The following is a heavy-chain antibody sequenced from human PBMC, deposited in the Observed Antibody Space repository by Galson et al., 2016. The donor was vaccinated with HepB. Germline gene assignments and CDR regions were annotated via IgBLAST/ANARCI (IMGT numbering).Heavy chain of an antibody. V-gene: IGHV1-3*01. CDR1: GYTFTTYA. CDR3: ARVSPYGSGRAVVTYGMDV. J-gene: IGHJ6*02. Sequence: SVKVSCKASGYTFTTYAMHWVRQAPGQRLEWMGRINAGNGNTKYSQKFQGRVTITRDTSASTAYMELSSLRSEDTAVYYCARVSPYGSGRAVVTYGMDVWGQGTTVTVSS. CDR2: INAGNGNT. D-gene: IGHD3-10*01.